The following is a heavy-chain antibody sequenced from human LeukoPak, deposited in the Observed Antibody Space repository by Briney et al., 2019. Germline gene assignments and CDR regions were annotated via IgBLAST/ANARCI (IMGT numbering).Heavy chain of an antibody. J-gene: IGHJ6*03. CDR2: ISNTGST. CDR1: GGSISSSSYS. CDR3: AREAPYSGSWYSTKENYYYYFYMDV. D-gene: IGHD6-13*01. V-gene: IGHV4-39*07. Sequence: SETLSLTCTVSGGSISSSSYSWGWIRQPPGKGLEWIGSISNTGSTYYNPSLKSRVTISVDTSKNHFSLRLSSVTAADTAVYYCAREAPYSGSWYSTKENYYYYFYMDVWGKGTTVTVSS.